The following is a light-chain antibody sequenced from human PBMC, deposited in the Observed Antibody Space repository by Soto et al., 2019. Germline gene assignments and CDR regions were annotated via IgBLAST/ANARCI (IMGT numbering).Light chain of an antibody. CDR1: SSSIGAGYD. CDR2: GNS. CDR3: QSYDSSLSGWV. Sequence: QSVLTQPPSLSGAQGQRVTISCTGSSSSIGAGYDVHWYQQLPGTAPKLLIYGNSNRPSGVPDRFSGSKSGTSASLAITGLQAEDEADYYCQSYDSSLSGWVFGGGTKLTVL. V-gene: IGLV1-40*01. J-gene: IGLJ3*02.